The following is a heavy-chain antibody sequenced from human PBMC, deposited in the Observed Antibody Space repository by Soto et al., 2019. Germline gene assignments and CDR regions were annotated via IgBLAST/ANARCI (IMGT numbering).Heavy chain of an antibody. V-gene: IGHV4-59*01. CDR3: ARDLWGYCGTDCYPLDV. D-gene: IGHD2-21*02. J-gene: IGHJ6*02. CDR2: MYNTGST. Sequence: SETLSLTCTVSGGSISGYYWSWIRQPPGRGLEWIGYMYNTGSTVYNPSFKSRVTISVDTSKNQFSLKLNSVTAADTAVYYCARDLWGYCGTDCYPLDVWGQGTTVT. CDR1: GGSISGYY.